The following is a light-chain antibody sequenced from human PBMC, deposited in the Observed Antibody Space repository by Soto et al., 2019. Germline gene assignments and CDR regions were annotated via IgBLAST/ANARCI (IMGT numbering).Light chain of an antibody. CDR2: GAS. CDR1: QSVSDN. V-gene: IGKV3D-15*01. J-gene: IGKJ4*01. Sequence: EIVLTQSPATLSVSPGERVTLSRRASQSVSDNLAWYQQKPGQAPRLLIYGASIRATDIPARFSGSGSGTEFSLTISSLQSEDFAVYYCQQYNDWPLTFGGGTKVDIK. CDR3: QQYNDWPLT.